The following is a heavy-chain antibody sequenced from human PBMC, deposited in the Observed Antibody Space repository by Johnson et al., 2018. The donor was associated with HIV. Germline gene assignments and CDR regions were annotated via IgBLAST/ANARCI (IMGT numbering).Heavy chain of an antibody. D-gene: IGHD1-26*01. CDR2: MYSGGDP. Sequence: QVQLVESGGGVVQPGRSLRLSCAASGFTFSSYGMHWVRQAPGQGLEWVSVMYSGGDPYYADSVKGRFTISRDNSKNTLYLQMNSLRAEDSAVYYCAKDTSHAFYSGSYWGAFDIWGQGTMVTVSS. CDR3: AKDTSHAFYSGSYWGAFDI. V-gene: IGHV3-NL1*01. CDR1: GFTFSSYG. J-gene: IGHJ3*02.